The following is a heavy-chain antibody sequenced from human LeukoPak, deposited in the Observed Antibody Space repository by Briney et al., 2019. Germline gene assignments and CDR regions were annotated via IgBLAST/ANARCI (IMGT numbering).Heavy chain of an antibody. D-gene: IGHD6-13*01. CDR3: ARGDRYSSSLFGEVDY. CDR1: GFTFSSYS. CDR2: ISTSSIYI. V-gene: IGHV3-21*01. J-gene: IGHJ4*02. Sequence: GGSLRLSCAASGFTFSSYSMTWVRQAPGKGLEWVSSISTSSIYIYYADSLKGRFTISRDNAKNSLYLQMNSLRAEDTAVYYCARGDRYSSSLFGEVDYWGQGTLVTVSS.